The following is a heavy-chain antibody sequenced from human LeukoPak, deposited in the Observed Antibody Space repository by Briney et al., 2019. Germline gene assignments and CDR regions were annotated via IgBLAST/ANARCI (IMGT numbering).Heavy chain of an antibody. Sequence: GGSLRLSCAASGFTFSAFNVHWVRQAPGKGLEWVAIISHHGDTAHYADSLKGRFTISRDNSKNTVDLQMNSLRVEDTAIYYCARDFSWAFDYWGQGTLVTVSS. CDR2: ISHHGDTA. CDR1: GFTFSAFN. D-gene: IGHD3-16*01. CDR3: ARDFSWAFDY. J-gene: IGHJ4*02. V-gene: IGHV3-30-3*01.